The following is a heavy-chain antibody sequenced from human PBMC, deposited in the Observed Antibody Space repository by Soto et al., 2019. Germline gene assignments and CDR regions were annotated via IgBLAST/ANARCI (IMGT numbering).Heavy chain of an antibody. CDR1: GYTFTSYY. D-gene: IGHD3-3*01. V-gene: IGHV1-46*01. CDR2: IKPTGGST. Sequence: ASVKVSCKASGYTFTSYYMHWVRQAPGQGLEWMGIIKPTGGSTSYAQKFQGRVTMTRDTSTSTVYMELSSLTSEDTAVYYCARGDHYYDFWSGYLPNYYYYYGMDVWGQGTTVTVSS. J-gene: IGHJ6*02. CDR3: ARGDHYYDFWSGYLPNYYYYYGMDV.